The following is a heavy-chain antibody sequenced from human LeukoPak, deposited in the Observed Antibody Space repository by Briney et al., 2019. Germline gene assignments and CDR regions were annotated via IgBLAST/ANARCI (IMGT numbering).Heavy chain of an antibody. V-gene: IGHV3-7*01. CDR1: GFTFSSYW. Sequence: PGGSLRLSCAVSGFTFSSYWMNWVRQAPGKGPEWLANIRPDGTEQFYVDSVKGRFTVSRDNAKNLLYLQMNSLRAEDTALYYCARDLSGYDYYYYYGMDVWGQGTTVTVSS. D-gene: IGHD5-12*01. J-gene: IGHJ6*02. CDR2: IRPDGTEQ. CDR3: ARDLSGYDYYYYYGMDV.